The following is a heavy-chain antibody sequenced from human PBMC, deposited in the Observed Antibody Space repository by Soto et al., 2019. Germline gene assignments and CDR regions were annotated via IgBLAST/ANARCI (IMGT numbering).Heavy chain of an antibody. Sequence: QLHLRESGPGLVKPSETLSLTCTVSGGSITSSSYYWGWIRQPPGKGLEWIGSIYYSGSTYYNPSLKSPVTISVDTSKNQFSLKLSSVTAADTAVYYCATQEVGGSYVYTFDPWRQGTLVTVSS. V-gene: IGHV4-39*01. J-gene: IGHJ5*02. D-gene: IGHD1-26*01. CDR1: GGSITSSSYY. CDR2: IYYSGST. CDR3: ATQEVGGSYVYTFDP.